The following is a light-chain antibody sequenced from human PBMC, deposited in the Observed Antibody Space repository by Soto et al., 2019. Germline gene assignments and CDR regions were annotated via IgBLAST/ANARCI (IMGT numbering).Light chain of an antibody. J-gene: IGKJ2*02. CDR2: GAS. CDR1: QSVSSSY. CDR3: QQYGSSPGT. Sequence: IVLPQSPATLSLSTGERATLSCRASQSVSSSYLAWYQQKPGQAPRLLIYGASSRATGIPDRFSGSGSGTDFTLTISRLEPEDFAVYYCQQYGSSPGTFGQGTKVDIK. V-gene: IGKV3-20*01.